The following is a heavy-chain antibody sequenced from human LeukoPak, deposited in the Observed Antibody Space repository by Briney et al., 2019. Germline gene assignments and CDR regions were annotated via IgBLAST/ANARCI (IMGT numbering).Heavy chain of an antibody. CDR2: IFYSGST. V-gene: IGHV4-59*08. J-gene: IGHJ4*02. CDR1: GGSISSYY. D-gene: IGHD3-10*01. CDR3: ARLGYYGSGSLVDYFDY. Sequence: SETLSLTCTVSGGSISSYYWSWIRQPPGKGLEWIGYIFYSGSTNYNPSLKSRVTISVDTSKNQFSLKLSSVTAADTAVYYCARLGYYGSGSLVDYFDYWGQGTLVTVSS.